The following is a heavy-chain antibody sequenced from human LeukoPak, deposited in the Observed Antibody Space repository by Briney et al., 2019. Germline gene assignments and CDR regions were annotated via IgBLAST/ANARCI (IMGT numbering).Heavy chain of an antibody. Sequence: GGAPRLSCSASGFTFSSYAMSWVRQAPGKGLEWGSPISGSGGSTYYADSVKGRFTISGDNSKNTLYLQMNSLRAEDTAVYYCAKDWRAAAVGYGMDVWGQGTTVTVSS. CDR2: ISGSGGST. J-gene: IGHJ6*02. CDR3: AKDWRAAAVGYGMDV. CDR1: GFTFSSYA. V-gene: IGHV3-23*01. D-gene: IGHD6-13*01.